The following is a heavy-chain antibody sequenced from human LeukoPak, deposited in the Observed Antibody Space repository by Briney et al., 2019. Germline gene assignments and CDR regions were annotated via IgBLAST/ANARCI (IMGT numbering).Heavy chain of an antibody. V-gene: IGHV1-2*02. D-gene: IGHD6-19*01. CDR2: INPNSGGT. Sequence: ASVKVSCTASGYTFTGYYMRWVRQAPGQGLEWMGWINPNSGGTNYAQKFQGRVTMTRDTSISTAYMELSRLRSDDTAVYYCAREGGGYSSGSIDYWGQGTLVTVSS. CDR3: AREGGGYSSGSIDY. CDR1: GYTFTGYY. J-gene: IGHJ4*02.